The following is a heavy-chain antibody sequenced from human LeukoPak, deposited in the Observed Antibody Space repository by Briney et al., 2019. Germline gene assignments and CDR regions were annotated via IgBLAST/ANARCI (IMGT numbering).Heavy chain of an antibody. Sequence: GGSLGLSCAASGFTFRNYVIHWVRQAPGKGLEWVAVTSSDLNVKLYADSVKGRFTISRDNSRSTLYLQMNSLRPEDTAIYYCVREGYYGSGSPPSLYFDYWGQGTLATVSS. J-gene: IGHJ4*02. CDR1: GFTFRNYV. D-gene: IGHD3-10*01. CDR2: TSSDLNVK. V-gene: IGHV3-30-3*01. CDR3: VREGYYGSGSPPSLYFDY.